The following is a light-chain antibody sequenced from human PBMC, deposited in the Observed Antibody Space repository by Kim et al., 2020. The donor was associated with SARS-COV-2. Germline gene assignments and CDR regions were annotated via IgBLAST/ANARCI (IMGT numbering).Light chain of an antibody. V-gene: IGKV1-33*01. CDR2: DAS. Sequence: DIQMTQSPSSLSASVGDRVTITCQASQDISNYLNWYQQKPGKAPKLLIYDASNLETGVPSRFSGSGSGTDFTFTISSLQPEDIATYYCQQYDNLLMYTFGQGPSWRS. CDR1: QDISNY. J-gene: IGKJ2*01. CDR3: QQYDNLLMYT.